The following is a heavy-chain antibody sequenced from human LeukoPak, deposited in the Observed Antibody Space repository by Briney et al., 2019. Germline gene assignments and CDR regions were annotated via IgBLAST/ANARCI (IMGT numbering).Heavy chain of an antibody. J-gene: IGHJ5*02. V-gene: IGHV4-59*12. CDR2: IYYSGST. CDR1: GGSISSYY. CDR3: ARDSGTTGEVKFDP. Sequence: SETLSLTCTVSGGSISSYYWSWIRQPPGKGLEWIGYIYYSGSTDYNPSLKSRVTMSVDTSKNKFSLKLSSVTAADTAVYYCARDSGTTGEVKFDPWGQGTLVTVSS. D-gene: IGHD3-10*01.